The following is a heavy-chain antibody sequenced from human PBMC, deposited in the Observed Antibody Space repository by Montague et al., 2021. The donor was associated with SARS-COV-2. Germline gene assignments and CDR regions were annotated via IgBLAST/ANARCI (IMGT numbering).Heavy chain of an antibody. CDR1: GGSISGYY. D-gene: IGHD2-21*02. CDR2: INPSGST. J-gene: IGHJ4*02. Sequence: SETLSLTCTVSGGSISGYYWSWIRQPPGKGLEWIGEINPSGSTNYNPSLKSRVTISADTSKKQFSLKLNSVSAADTAVYYCARGRYGDWEFWGQGTLVTVTS. CDR3: ARGRYGDWEF. V-gene: IGHV4-34*01.